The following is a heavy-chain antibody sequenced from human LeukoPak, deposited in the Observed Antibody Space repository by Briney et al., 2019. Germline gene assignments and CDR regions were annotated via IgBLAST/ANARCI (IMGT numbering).Heavy chain of an antibody. J-gene: IGHJ4*02. D-gene: IGHD5-24*01. Sequence: GGSLRLSCAASGYTVSSNYMSWVRQAPGKGLEWVSVIYSGGSTYYADSVKGRFTISRDNAKNSLYLQMNSLRAEDTAVYYCARVRWLQPHYWGQGTLVTVSS. V-gene: IGHV3-53*01. CDR2: IYSGGST. CDR3: ARVRWLQPHY. CDR1: GYTVSSNY.